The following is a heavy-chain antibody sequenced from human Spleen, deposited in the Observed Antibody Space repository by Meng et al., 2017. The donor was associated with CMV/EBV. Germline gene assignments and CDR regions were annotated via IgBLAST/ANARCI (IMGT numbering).Heavy chain of an antibody. V-gene: IGHV3-21*01. J-gene: IGHJ6*02. CDR3: ARVGKYYYYGMDV. CDR1: GFTFNIYT. Sequence: GESLKISCAASGFTFNIYTMNWVRQAPGKGLEWVSSISGGSRHIYYADSMQGRFTISGDNAKNSLYLQMNSLRAEDTAVYYCARVGKYYYYGMDVWGQGTTVTVSS. CDR2: ISGGSRHI.